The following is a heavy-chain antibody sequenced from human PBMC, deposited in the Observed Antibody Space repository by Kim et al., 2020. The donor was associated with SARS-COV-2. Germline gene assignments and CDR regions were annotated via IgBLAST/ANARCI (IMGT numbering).Heavy chain of an antibody. D-gene: IGHD2-2*01. CDR1: GFTFSDYA. CDR2: ISSKACGGTS. Sequence: GGSLRLSCTASGFTFSDYAMNWFRQAPGKGLEWVCFISSKACGGTSEYAASVRGRFTISRDDYKRIAYLQMNSLETDDTAVYYCTRYLTIHIEAIDYWGQGTLVTVSS. J-gene: IGHJ4*02. CDR3: TRYLTIHIEAIDY. V-gene: IGHV3-49*03.